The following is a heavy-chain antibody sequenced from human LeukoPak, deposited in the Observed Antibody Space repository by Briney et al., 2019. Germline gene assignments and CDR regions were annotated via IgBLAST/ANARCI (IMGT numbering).Heavy chain of an antibody. CDR2: ISSSSSYI. J-gene: IGHJ4*02. CDR3: ARGLRNTLMGLENYDFWSGYPCYVDY. CDR1: GFTFSSYS. V-gene: IGHV3-21*01. Sequence: GGSLRLSCAASGFTFSSYSMNWVRQAPGKGLEWVSSISSSSSYIYYADSVKGRFTISRDNAKNSLYLQMNSLRAEDTAVYYCARGLRNTLMGLENYDFWSGYPCYVDYWGQGTLVTVSS. D-gene: IGHD3-3*01.